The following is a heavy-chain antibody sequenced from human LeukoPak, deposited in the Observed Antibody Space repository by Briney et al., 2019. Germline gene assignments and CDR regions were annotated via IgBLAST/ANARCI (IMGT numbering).Heavy chain of an antibody. D-gene: IGHD2-2*01. J-gene: IGHJ6*04. CDR2: IYTSGST. CDR1: GGSFSGYY. CDR3: ARWGYCSSTSCSDV. V-gene: IGHV4-59*10. Sequence: SETLSLTCAVYGGSFSGYYWSWIRQPPGKGLEWIGRIYTSGSTNYNPSLKSRVTMSVDTSKNQFSLKLSSVTAADTAVYYCARWGYCSSTSCSDVWGKGTTVTVSS.